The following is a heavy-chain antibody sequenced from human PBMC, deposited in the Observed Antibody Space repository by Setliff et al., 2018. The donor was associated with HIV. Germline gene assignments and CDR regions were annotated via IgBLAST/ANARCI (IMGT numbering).Heavy chain of an antibody. CDR3: ASLQDAIASGGMDF. CDR2: ISNSGDRI. J-gene: IGHJ4*02. Sequence: GGSLRLSCIASGLPFGSFSMSWVRQAPGKGLQWVSSISNSGDRIYYTDSVRGRFTISRDNAQKSVFLQMNSLVAEDTAVYFCASLQDAIASGGMDFWGQGTLVTVSS. CDR1: GLPFGSFS. V-gene: IGHV3-21*01. D-gene: IGHD6-13*01.